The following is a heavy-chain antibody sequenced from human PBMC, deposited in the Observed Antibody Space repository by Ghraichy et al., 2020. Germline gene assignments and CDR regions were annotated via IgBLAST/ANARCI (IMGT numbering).Heavy chain of an antibody. V-gene: IGHV3-30*02. J-gene: IGHJ4*02. CDR2: IRYDGSNK. Sequence: GESLNISCAASGFTFSSYGMHWVRQAPGKGLEWVAFIRYDGSNKYYADSVKGRFTISRDNSKNTLYLQMNSLRAEDTAVYYCAKPVRVDAVAGKGPEYYFDYWGQGTLVTVSS. D-gene: IGHD6-19*01. CDR3: AKPVRVDAVAGKGPEYYFDY. CDR1: GFTFSSYG.